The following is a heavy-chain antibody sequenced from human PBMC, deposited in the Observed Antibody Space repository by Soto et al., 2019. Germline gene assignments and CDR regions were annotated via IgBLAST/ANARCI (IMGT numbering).Heavy chain of an antibody. Sequence: QVQLVQSGAEVTKPGSSVKVSCKASGGTFSSYTISWVRQAPGQGLEWMGRIIPILGIANYAQKFQGRVTITADKSTSTAYMELSSLRSEDTAVYYCARDSELWVSRFDYWGQGTLVTVSS. D-gene: IGHD5-18*01. V-gene: IGHV1-69*08. CDR1: GGTFSSYT. J-gene: IGHJ4*02. CDR3: ARDSELWVSRFDY. CDR2: IIPILGIA.